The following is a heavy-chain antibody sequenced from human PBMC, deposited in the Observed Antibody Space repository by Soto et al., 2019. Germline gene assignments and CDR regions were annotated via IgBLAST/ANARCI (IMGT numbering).Heavy chain of an antibody. CDR3: ARDLNWNNVLGFDS. CDR2: VSTYSEHT. V-gene: IGHV1-18*04. Sequence: QLVQPGDELKNPWAAVKVSCRASGYIFNSVGISWLRQVPGQGLEWMGCVSTYSEHTKSVQKFQDRVTLTADTSTSTVHMEMRSLRSADTAVYYCARDLNWNNVLGFDSWGQGTLITVS. CDR1: GYIFNSVG. J-gene: IGHJ4*02. D-gene: IGHD1-20*01.